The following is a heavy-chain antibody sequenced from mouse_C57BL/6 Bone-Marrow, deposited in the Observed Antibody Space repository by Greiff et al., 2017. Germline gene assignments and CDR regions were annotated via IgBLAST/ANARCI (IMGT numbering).Heavy chain of an antibody. CDR1: GYTFTSYW. Sequence: VQLQQPGTELVKPGASVKLSCKASGYTFTSYWMHWVKQRPGQGLEWIGNINPSNGGTNYNEKFKSKATLTVDKASSTAYMQLSSPTSEDSAVYYGASAYYYCSSYGWFAYWGQGTLVTVSA. D-gene: IGHD1-1*01. V-gene: IGHV1-53*01. J-gene: IGHJ3*01. CDR3: ASAYYYCSSYGWFAY. CDR2: INPSNGGT.